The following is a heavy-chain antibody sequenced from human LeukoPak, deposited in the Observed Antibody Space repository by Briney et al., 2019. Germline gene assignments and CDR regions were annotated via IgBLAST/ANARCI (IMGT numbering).Heavy chain of an antibody. J-gene: IGHJ4*02. CDR2: INPSGGST. CDR1: GYTFTSYY. Sequence: ASVKVSCKASGYTFTSYYMHWVRQAPGQGLEWMGIINPSGGSTSYAQKFQGRVTMTRDTSTCTVYMELSSLRSEDTAVYYCARGPRITMIVVVADRFDYWGQGTLVTVSS. D-gene: IGHD3-22*01. CDR3: ARGPRITMIVVVADRFDY. V-gene: IGHV1-46*01.